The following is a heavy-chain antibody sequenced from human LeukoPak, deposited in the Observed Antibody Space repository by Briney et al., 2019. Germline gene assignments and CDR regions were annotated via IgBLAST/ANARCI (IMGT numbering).Heavy chain of an antibody. D-gene: IGHD6-13*01. Sequence: GGSLRLSCAASGFTFSNYGIHWVRQAPGKGLEWVAFIRYDGSDKYYADSVKGRFTISRDSSKNTVYLQMNSLRDEDTAVYYCAKAPYRGGSSWTEFDYWGQGTLVTVSS. V-gene: IGHV3-30*02. CDR1: GFTFSNYG. CDR2: IRYDGSDK. CDR3: AKAPYRGGSSWTEFDY. J-gene: IGHJ4*02.